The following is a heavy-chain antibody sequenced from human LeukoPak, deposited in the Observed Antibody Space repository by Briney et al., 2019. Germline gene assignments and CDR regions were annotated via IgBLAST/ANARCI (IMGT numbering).Heavy chain of an antibody. J-gene: IGHJ5*02. D-gene: IGHD2-2*01. Sequence: GGSLRLSCAASGFSLSIYDMVWVRQAPGKGLEWIASTGLSSSYIGYADSVKGRFTISRDNGENSVYLQMNSLRAEDTAVYFCARERSYCSGTTCSLDLWGQGTLVTVSS. CDR3: ARERSYCSGTTCSLDL. V-gene: IGHV3-21*01. CDR1: GFSLSIYD. CDR2: TGLSSSYI.